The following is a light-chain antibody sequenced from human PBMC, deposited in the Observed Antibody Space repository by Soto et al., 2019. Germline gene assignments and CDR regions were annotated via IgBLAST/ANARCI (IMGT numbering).Light chain of an antibody. J-gene: IGKJ2*01. CDR2: KAS. Sequence: DIQMTQSPSTLSASVGDRVTITCRASQSISSWLAWYQQKPGKAPKLLIYKASSLESGVPSRFSGSGSGTECTLTISSLQPDDFATYYFQQYNSYLYTFGQGTTLEIK. CDR3: QQYNSYLYT. V-gene: IGKV1-5*03. CDR1: QSISSW.